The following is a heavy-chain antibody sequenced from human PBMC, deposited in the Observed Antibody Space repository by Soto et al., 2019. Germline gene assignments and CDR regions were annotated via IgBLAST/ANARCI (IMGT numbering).Heavy chain of an antibody. CDR3: AKGGGILYRGGYSDY. CDR1: GFTFSSCA. V-gene: IGHV3-23*01. D-gene: IGHD3-10*01. J-gene: IGHJ4*02. Sequence: GGSLRLSCAASGFTFSSCAMSWVRQAPGKGLEWVSAISGGSTGTYYADSVKGRFTISRDNSKTTLYLQMSSLRVEDTAIYYCAKGGGILYRGGYSDYWGQGALVTVSS. CDR2: ISGGSTGT.